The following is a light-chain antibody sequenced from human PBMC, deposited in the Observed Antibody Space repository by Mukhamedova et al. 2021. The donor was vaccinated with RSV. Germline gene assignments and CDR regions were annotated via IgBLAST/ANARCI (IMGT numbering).Light chain of an antibody. CDR3: KQYRSYSPNT. CDR2: RPS. Sequence: WYQRRVHGKAPKLLISRPSGLESGVPSSFSGSGSGTEFTLTITSLQPDDLATYHCKQYRSYSPNTFGQGTKLKI. J-gene: IGKJ2*01. V-gene: IGKV1-5*03.